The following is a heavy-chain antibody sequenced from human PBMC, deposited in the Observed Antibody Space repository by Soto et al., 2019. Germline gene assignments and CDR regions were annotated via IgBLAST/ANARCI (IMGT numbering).Heavy chain of an antibody. CDR3: VRERAEIVATISYYYYGMDV. J-gene: IGHJ6*02. CDR1: GFTFSSYG. Sequence: QVQLVESGGGVVQPGRSLRLSCAASGFTFSSYGMHWVRQAPGKGLEWVAVIWYDGSNKYYADSVKGRFTISRDNSKNTLYRQMNSLRAEDTAVYYCVRERAEIVATISYYYYGMDVWGQGTTVTVSS. D-gene: IGHD5-12*01. V-gene: IGHV3-33*01. CDR2: IWYDGSNK.